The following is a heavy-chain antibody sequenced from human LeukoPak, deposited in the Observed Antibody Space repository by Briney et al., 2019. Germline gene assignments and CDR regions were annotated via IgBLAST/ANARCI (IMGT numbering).Heavy chain of an antibody. CDR1: GYSFTAYY. Sequence: GASVKVSCKASGYSFTAYYIHWVRQAPGQGLEWMGWINPNSGGTNYAQKFQGRVTMTRDMSISTVYLELSRLRSDDTAVYYCARDLIVVVITNPEYFQHWGQGTLVTASS. J-gene: IGHJ1*01. CDR3: ARDLIVVVITNPEYFQH. CDR2: INPNSGGT. V-gene: IGHV1-2*02. D-gene: IGHD3-22*01.